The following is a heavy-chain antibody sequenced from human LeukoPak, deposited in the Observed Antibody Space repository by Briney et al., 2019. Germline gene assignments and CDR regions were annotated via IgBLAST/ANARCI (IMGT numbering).Heavy chain of an antibody. CDR1: GFTFSSYA. J-gene: IGHJ4*02. CDR2: TSGSGGNT. D-gene: IGHD1-26*01. CDR3: AKVSVVGATTGYFDS. V-gene: IGHV3-23*01. Sequence: GGSLRLSCAASGFTFSSYAMSWVRQAPGKRLEWVSTTSGSGGNTYCADSVKGRFTISRDNSKNTLYLQMDSLRAEDTAVYYCAKVSVVGATTGYFDSWGQGILVTVSS.